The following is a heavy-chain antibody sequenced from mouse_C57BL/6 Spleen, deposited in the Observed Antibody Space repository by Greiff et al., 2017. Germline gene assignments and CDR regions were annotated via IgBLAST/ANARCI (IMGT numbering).Heavy chain of an antibody. CDR2: IYPGSGST. CDR3: ARSYGSSYVGYFDY. J-gene: IGHJ2*01. CDR1: GYTFTSYW. D-gene: IGHD1-1*01. Sequence: QVQLQQPGAELVKPGASVKMSCKASGYTFTSYWITWVKQRPGQGLEWIGDIYPGSGSTNYNEKFKSKATLTVDTSSSTAYMQLSSLTSEDSAVYYCARSYGSSYVGYFDYWGQGTTLTVSS. V-gene: IGHV1-55*01.